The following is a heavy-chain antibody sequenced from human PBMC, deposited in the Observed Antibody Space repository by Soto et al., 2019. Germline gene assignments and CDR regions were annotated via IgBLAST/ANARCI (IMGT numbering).Heavy chain of an antibody. D-gene: IGHD4-4*01. Sequence: SETLSLTCTVSGDSMSSYYWSWIRQPPGKGLEWICYSGYSGSTTYNPTLRSRATKAVDTSNTQCPLTLTAVTAADTAGDYCPSAKSKYHTFDHWGQGSQVTVSS. V-gene: IGHV4-59*01. J-gene: IGHJ4*02. CDR2: SGYSGST. CDR3: PSAKSKYHTFDH. CDR1: GDSMSSYY.